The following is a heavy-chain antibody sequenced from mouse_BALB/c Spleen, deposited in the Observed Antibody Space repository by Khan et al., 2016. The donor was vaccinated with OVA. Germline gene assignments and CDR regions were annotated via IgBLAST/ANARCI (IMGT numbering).Heavy chain of an antibody. CDR3: ARDGNLDY. CDR1: GYTFTNSW. J-gene: IGHJ2*01. Sequence: QVRLQQSGPELVKPGASVKISCKTSGYTFTNSWINWVKQRPGQGPEWIGRIYPGDGNTHYNGQFRGKASLTADTSSSTAHMQLSSLTSVDSAVYFCARDGNLDYWGQGTTLTVSS. V-gene: IGHV1-82*01. CDR2: IYPGDGNT. D-gene: IGHD2-1*01.